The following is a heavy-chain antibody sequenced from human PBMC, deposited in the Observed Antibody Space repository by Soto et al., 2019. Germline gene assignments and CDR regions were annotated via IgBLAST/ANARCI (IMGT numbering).Heavy chain of an antibody. V-gene: IGHV1-18*04. J-gene: IGHJ4*02. CDR2: ISAYNGNT. Sequence: ASVKVSCKASGYTFTSYGISWVRQAPGQGLEWMGWISAYNGNTNYAQKLQGRVTMTTDTSTSTAYMELRSLRSDDTAVYYCARDYLGNSDFDYWGQGALVTVSS. D-gene: IGHD1-26*01. CDR3: ARDYLGNSDFDY. CDR1: GYTFTSYG.